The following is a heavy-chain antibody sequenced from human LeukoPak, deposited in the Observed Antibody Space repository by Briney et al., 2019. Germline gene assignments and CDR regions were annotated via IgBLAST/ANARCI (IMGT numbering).Heavy chain of an antibody. V-gene: IGHV5-51*01. Sequence: GEALKISFKGSGYHFTTYWIGWVRPMPGKGVEGMGIIYPGESDTRYSPSFEGQITISDDKSISTAYLQWSSLKASDTAMYYCARLRFHPYYYLDVWGKGTTVTVSS. D-gene: IGHD3-10*01. CDR1: GYHFTTYW. J-gene: IGHJ6*03. CDR3: ARLRFHPYYYLDV. CDR2: IYPGESDT.